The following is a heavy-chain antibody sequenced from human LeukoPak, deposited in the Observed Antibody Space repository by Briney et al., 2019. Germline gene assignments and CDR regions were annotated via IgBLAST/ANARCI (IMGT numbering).Heavy chain of an antibody. J-gene: IGHJ4*02. CDR1: GFSFTTSW. V-gene: IGHV3-7*03. CDR3: ARDASESSDGWYYFDY. Sequence: GGSLRLSCAASGFSFTTSWMNWVRQAPGKGLEWVAMIKRDGSQSYYVDSVRGRFTISRDNAKDSLYLQMNSLRAEDTAVYYCARDASESSDGWYYFDYWGQGALVTVSS. D-gene: IGHD5-24*01. CDR2: IKRDGSQS.